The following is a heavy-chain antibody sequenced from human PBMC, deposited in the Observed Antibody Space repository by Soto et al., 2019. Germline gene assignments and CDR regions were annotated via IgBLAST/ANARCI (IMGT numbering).Heavy chain of an antibody. CDR2: NIPIFGTA. CDR1: GGTFSSYA. J-gene: IGHJ6*02. D-gene: IGHD3-16*01. Sequence: QVQLVQSGAEVKKPGSSVKVSCKASGGTFSSYAISWVRQAPGQGLEWMGGNIPIFGTADYAQKVQGRVTITADDFTSTAYMGLSSPRSEDTAVYYCASHLGGNQYYYGMDVWGQGTTLTVSS. V-gene: IGHV1-69*12. CDR3: ASHLGGNQYYYGMDV.